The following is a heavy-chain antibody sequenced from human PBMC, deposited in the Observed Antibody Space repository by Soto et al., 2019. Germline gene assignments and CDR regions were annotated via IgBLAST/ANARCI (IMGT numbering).Heavy chain of an antibody. V-gene: IGHV1-3*01. CDR1: GYTFTSYA. J-gene: IGHJ4*02. D-gene: IGHD1-1*01. Sequence: QVQLVQSGAEVKKPGASVKVSCKASGYTFTSYAMHWVRQAPGQRLEWMGWINAGNGNTKYSRKFQGRVTITRDTSASTAYMELSSLRSEDTAVYYCARGMYTIDYLGQGTLVTVSS. CDR2: INAGNGNT. CDR3: ARGMYTIDY.